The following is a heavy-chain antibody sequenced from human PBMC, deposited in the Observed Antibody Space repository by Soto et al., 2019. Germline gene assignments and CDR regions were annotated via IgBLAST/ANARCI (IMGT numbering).Heavy chain of an antibody. CDR1: GGSISSGDYY. J-gene: IGHJ4*02. CDR3: ARGVSYYYGSGSPGLDY. CDR2: IYYSGST. D-gene: IGHD3-10*01. V-gene: IGHV4-30-4*01. Sequence: SETLSLTCTVSGGSISSGDYYWSWIRQPPGKGLEWIGYIYYSGSTYYNPSLKSRVTISVDTSKDQFSLKLSSVTAADTAVYYCARGVSYYYGSGSPGLDYWGQGTLVTVSS.